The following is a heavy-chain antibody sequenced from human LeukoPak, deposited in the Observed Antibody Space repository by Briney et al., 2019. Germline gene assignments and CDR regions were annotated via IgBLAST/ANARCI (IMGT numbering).Heavy chain of an antibody. Sequence: PSETLSLTCTVSGGSISSYYWSWIRQPPGKGLEWIGYIYYSGRTNYNPSLKSRVTISVDTSKSQFSLILSSVTAADTAVYYCARDTAMALDYWGQGTLVTVSS. D-gene: IGHD5-18*01. J-gene: IGHJ4*02. CDR3: ARDTAMALDY. CDR1: GGSISSYY. V-gene: IGHV4-59*01. CDR2: IYYSGRT.